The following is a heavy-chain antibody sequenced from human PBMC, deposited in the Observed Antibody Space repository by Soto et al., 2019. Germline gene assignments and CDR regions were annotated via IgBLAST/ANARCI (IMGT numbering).Heavy chain of an antibody. J-gene: IGHJ4*02. V-gene: IGHV1-18*01. CDR1: GNTFASHG. CDR3: ARVDPRGVAVVRDY. Sequence: GPEVKKPGASVKVSCKASGNTFASHGFSWVRQAPGQGLEWMGWISGFNGQTNYALKFQGRVTLTTDTSTSTAYMELRSLRSDDTAVYFCARVDPRGVAVVRDYWGQGTLVTVSS. D-gene: IGHD3-10*01. CDR2: ISGFNGQT.